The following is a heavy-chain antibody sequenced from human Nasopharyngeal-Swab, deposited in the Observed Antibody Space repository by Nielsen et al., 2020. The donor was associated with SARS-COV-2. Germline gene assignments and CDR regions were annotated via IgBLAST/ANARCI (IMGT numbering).Heavy chain of an antibody. J-gene: IGHJ4*02. Sequence: SETLSLTCAVYGESFSGYYWSWIRQPPGKGLEWIGEINHSGSTNYNPSLKSRVTISVDMSKNQFSLKLSSVTAADTAVYYCARGSYYDFWSGYYTVDYFDYWGQGTLVTVSS. D-gene: IGHD3-3*01. CDR2: INHSGST. V-gene: IGHV4-34*01. CDR3: ARGSYYDFWSGYYTVDYFDY. CDR1: GESFSGYY.